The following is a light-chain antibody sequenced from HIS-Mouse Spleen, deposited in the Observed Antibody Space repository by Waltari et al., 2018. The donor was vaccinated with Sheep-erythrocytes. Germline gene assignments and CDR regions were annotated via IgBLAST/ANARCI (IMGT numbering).Light chain of an antibody. J-gene: IGLJ1*01. Sequence: QSALTQPRSVSGSPGQSVTISCTGTSSDVGGYNYVSWYQQHPGKAPKLMIYDVSNRPSGFPVGFSGSKSGNAASLTISGLEAENEADYCCCSYAGSYNHVFATGTKVTVL. CDR2: DVS. V-gene: IGLV2-11*01. CDR3: CSYAGSYNHV. CDR1: SSDVGGYNY.